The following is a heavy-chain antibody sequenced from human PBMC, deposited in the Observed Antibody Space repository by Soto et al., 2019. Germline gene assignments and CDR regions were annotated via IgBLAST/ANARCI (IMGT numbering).Heavy chain of an antibody. CDR3: ATRITVFGLLIPPFDP. V-gene: IGHV4-4*07. J-gene: IGHJ5*02. Sequence: SETLSLTCTVSGAPITSYFWSWIRQPACKGLEWRGHLFPGGTTSRNTSPKSRVTMSVDTSKNQFSLRLSSVTAADTAIYYCATRITVFGLLIPPFDPWGQGTQVTVS. D-gene: IGHD3-3*01. CDR1: GAPITSYF. CDR2: LFPGGTT.